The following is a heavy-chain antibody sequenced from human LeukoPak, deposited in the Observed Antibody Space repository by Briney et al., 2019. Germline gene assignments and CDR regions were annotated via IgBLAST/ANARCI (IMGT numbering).Heavy chain of an antibody. J-gene: IGHJ4*02. CDR3: ARAAVDTDTDY. CDR2: INSDGSST. D-gene: IGHD5-18*01. Sequence: GGSLRLSCAASEFTFRSYAMNWVRQAPGKGLVWVSRINSDGSSTSYADSVKGRFTISRDNAKNTLYLQMNSLRAEDTAVYYCARAAVDTDTDYWGQGTLVTVSS. V-gene: IGHV3-74*01. CDR1: EFTFRSYA.